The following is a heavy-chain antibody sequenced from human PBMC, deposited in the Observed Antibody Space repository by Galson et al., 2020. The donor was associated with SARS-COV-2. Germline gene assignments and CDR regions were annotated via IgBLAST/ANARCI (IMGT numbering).Heavy chain of an antibody. Sequence: GESLKISCAASGFTFSSKNMCWVRQAPGKGLEWISSISAVSTTIYYADSVKGRFTISRDNAKNSLYLHMNSLRAEDTAVYFCARGGGIAAGGASTSFDSWGQGTLVTVSS. J-gene: IGHJ4*02. D-gene: IGHD6-13*01. CDR3: ARGGGIAAGGASTSFDS. V-gene: IGHV3-21*01. CDR2: ISAVSTTI. CDR1: GFTFSSKN.